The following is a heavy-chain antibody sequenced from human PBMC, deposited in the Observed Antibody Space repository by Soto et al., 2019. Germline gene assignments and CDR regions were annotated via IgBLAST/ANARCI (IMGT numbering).Heavy chain of an antibody. J-gene: IGHJ4*02. CDR2: ISSSSYI. CDR3: ARINSGWGPLSPYPFDY. V-gene: IGHV3-21*01. CDR1: GFIFSRSA. D-gene: IGHD6-19*01. Sequence: GGSLRLSCAASGFIFSRSAMNWVRQAPGKGLEWVSSISSSSYIYYADSMKGRFTISRDNAKNSLYLQMNSLRAEDTAVYYCARINSGWGPLSPYPFDYWGQGALVTVSS.